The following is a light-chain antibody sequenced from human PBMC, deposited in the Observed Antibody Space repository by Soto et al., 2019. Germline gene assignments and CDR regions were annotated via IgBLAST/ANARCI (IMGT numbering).Light chain of an antibody. Sequence: EIVLTQSPATLSLSPGERATLSCRASQSVSSYLAWYQQKPGQAPRLLIYDASNRATGIPARFSGSGSGTDFTLTISSLEPEDFAVYYCQQRSKWPPITFGQGTRLE. CDR3: QQRSKWPPIT. CDR1: QSVSSY. V-gene: IGKV3-11*01. J-gene: IGKJ5*01. CDR2: DAS.